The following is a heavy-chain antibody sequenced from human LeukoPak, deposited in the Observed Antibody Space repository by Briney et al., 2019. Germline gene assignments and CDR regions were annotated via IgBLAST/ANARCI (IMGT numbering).Heavy chain of an antibody. CDR1: GFTFSSYA. Sequence: GSLRLSCAASGFTFSSYAMHWVRQAPGKGLEWVAVISYDGSNKYYADSVKGRFTISRDNSKNTLYLQMNSLRAEDTAVYYCGRDSLVVTAKFDYWGQGTLVTVSS. D-gene: IGHD2-21*02. CDR2: ISYDGSNK. V-gene: IGHV3-30*04. J-gene: IGHJ4*02. CDR3: GRDSLVVTAKFDY.